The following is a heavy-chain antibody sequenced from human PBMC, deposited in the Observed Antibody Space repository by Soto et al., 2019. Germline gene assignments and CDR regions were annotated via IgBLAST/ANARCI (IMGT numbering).Heavy chain of an antibody. Sequence: PGGSLRLSCAASGFTFSSYAMSWVRQAPGKGLEWVSAISGSGGSTYYADSVKGRFTISRDNSKNTLYLQMNSLRAEDTAVYYCAHIDPEIVTVGGHGGFDYWGQGTLVTVSS. CDR2: ISGSGGST. CDR3: AHIDPEIVTVGGHGGFDY. V-gene: IGHV3-23*01. CDR1: GFTFSSYA. J-gene: IGHJ4*02. D-gene: IGHD5-12*01.